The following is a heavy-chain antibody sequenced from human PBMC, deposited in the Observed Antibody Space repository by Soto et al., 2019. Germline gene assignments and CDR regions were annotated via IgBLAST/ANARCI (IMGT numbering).Heavy chain of an antibody. J-gene: IGHJ4*02. D-gene: IGHD2-15*01. CDR1: GFTVSSNY. CDR2: IYSGGST. V-gene: IGHV3-66*01. Sequence: EVQLVESGGGLVQPGGSLRLSCAASGFTVSSNYMSWVRQAPGKWLEWVSVIYSGGSTYYADAVKGRFTISRDNSKNTLYLQMNSLRAEDTAVYDCARELDLGYCSGGSCRVAYWGQGTLVTVSS. CDR3: ARELDLGYCSGGSCRVAY.